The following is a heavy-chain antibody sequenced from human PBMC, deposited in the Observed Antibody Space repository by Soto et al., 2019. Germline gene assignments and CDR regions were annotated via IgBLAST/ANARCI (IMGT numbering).Heavy chain of an antibody. D-gene: IGHD5-18*01. V-gene: IGHV3-23*01. J-gene: IGHJ4*02. CDR2: ISGSGGST. CDR1: GFTFSSYA. CDR3: AKTPLGTAMVLYFDY. Sequence: GGSLRLSCAASGFTFSSYAMSWVRQAPGKGLGWVSAISGSGGSTYYADSVKGRFTISRDNSKNTLYLQMNSLRAEDTAVYYCAKTPLGTAMVLYFDYWGQGTLVTVSS.